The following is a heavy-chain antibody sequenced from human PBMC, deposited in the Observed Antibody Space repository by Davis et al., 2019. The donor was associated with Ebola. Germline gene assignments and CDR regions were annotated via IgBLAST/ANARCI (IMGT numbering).Heavy chain of an antibody. Sequence: GGSLRLSCAASGFTFSSYWMSWDRQAPGKGLEWVANIKQDGSEKYYVDSVKGRFTISRDNAKNSLYLQMNSLRAEDTAVYYCARGGPYSNYLRRPYYYGMDVWGKGTTVTVSS. J-gene: IGHJ6*04. D-gene: IGHD4-11*01. CDR1: GFTFSSYW. CDR3: ARGGPYSNYLRRPYYYGMDV. CDR2: IKQDGSEK. V-gene: IGHV3-7*01.